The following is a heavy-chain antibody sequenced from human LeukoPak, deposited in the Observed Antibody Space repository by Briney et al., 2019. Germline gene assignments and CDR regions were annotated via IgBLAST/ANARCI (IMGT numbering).Heavy chain of an antibody. CDR1: GYSFTSYW. Sequence: GESLKISCKGSGYSFTSYWIGWVRQMPGKGLEWMGIIYPGDSDTRYSPSFQGQVAMSADKSISTAYLQWSSLKASDTAMYYCARRLAATRADYWGQGTLVTVSS. CDR2: IYPGDSDT. J-gene: IGHJ4*02. D-gene: IGHD1-26*01. CDR3: ARRLAATRADY. V-gene: IGHV5-51*01.